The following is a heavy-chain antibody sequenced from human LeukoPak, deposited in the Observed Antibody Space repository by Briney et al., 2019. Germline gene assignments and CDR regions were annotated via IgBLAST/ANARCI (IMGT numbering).Heavy chain of an antibody. J-gene: IGHJ5*02. Sequence: RASVKVSCKASGGTLSSYAISWVRQAPGQGLEWMGGIIPIFGTANYAQKFQDRVTITADESTSTAYMELSNLRSEDTAVYYCARRGDGYNLYWFDPWGQGTLVTVSS. CDR2: IIPIFGTA. V-gene: IGHV1-69*01. D-gene: IGHD5-24*01. CDR3: ARRGDGYNLYWFDP. CDR1: GGTLSSYA.